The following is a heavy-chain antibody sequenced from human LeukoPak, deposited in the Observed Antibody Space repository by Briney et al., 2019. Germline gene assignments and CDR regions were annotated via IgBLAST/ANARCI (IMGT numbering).Heavy chain of an antibody. V-gene: IGHV3-48*03. CDR1: GFTFSTYE. CDR3: ARDGAVGSGNEFDH. J-gene: IGHJ4*02. CDR2: ISRSGGTI. D-gene: IGHD5-12*01. Sequence: PGGSLRLSCAASGFTFSTYEMNWVRQAPGKGLEWVSFISRSGGTIYYADSVKGRFTISRDNAKNSLYLQMNSLRAEDTAVYYCARDGAVGSGNEFDHWGQGTLVTVSS.